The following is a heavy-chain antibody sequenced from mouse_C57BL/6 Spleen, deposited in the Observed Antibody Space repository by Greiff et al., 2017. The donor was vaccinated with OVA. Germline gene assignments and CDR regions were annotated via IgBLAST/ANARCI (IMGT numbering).Heavy chain of an antibody. CDR2: IDPENGDT. D-gene: IGHD2-5*01. CDR1: GFNIKDDY. V-gene: IGHV14-4*01. J-gene: IGHJ2*01. Sequence: VQLKESGAELVRPGASVKLSCTASGFNIKDDYMHWVKQRPEPGLEWIGWIDPENGDTEYASKFQGKATITADTSSNTAYLQLSSLTSEDTAVYYCTSIVKGYWGQGTTLTVSS. CDR3: TSIVKGY.